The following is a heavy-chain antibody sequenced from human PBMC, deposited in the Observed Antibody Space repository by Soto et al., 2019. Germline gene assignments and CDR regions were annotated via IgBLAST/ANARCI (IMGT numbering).Heavy chain of an antibody. J-gene: IGHJ4*02. D-gene: IGHD4-17*01. CDR3: ARDHTTVTTMRVADFAY. CDR2: IIPILGIA. Sequence: QVQLVQSGAEVKKPGSSVKVSCKASGGTFSSYTISWVRQAPGQGLEWMGRIIPILGIANYAQKFQGRVTITADNSTSTAYMELSSLRSEDTAVYYCARDHTTVTTMRVADFAYWGQGTLVTVSS. V-gene: IGHV1-69*08. CDR1: GGTFSSYT.